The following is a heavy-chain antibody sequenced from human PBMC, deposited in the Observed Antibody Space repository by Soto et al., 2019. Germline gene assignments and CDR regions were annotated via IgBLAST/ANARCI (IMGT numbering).Heavy chain of an antibody. Sequence: EVQLLESGGGLVQPGGSLRLSCAASGFTFSSYAMSWVRQAPGKGLEWVSAISGSGGSTYYADSVKGRFTISRDNSKNTLYLQMNSLRAEDTAVYYCAKLENGAYCGGDCYAKFDYWVQGTLVTVSS. V-gene: IGHV3-23*01. CDR3: AKLENGAYCGGDCYAKFDY. D-gene: IGHD2-21*02. CDR2: ISGSGGST. J-gene: IGHJ4*02. CDR1: GFTFSSYA.